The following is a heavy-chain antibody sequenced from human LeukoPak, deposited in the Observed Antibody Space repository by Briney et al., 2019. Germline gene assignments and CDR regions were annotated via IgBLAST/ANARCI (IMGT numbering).Heavy chain of an antibody. D-gene: IGHD6-13*01. CDR3: VGDEPGRSWYN. J-gene: IGHJ4*02. V-gene: IGHV3-23*01. Sequence: PGGSLRLSCEASGFTFGSHAMYWVRQAPGKGLEWVAGIFGSGGSPHYADPVKGRFTISRDNSRNTVYLQINSLRAEDTAVYFCVGDEPGRSWYNWGQGSLVTVSS. CDR2: IFGSGGSP. CDR1: GFTFGSHA.